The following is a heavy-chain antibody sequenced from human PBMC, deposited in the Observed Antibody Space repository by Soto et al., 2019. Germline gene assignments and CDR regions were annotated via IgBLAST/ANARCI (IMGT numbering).Heavy chain of an antibody. V-gene: IGHV3-23*01. Sequence: PGGSLRLSCAASGFTFSSYGMHWVRQAPGKGLEWVSAICGNGGSKYYADSVKGRFTISRDNSKNTLYLQMNSLRAEDTAVYYCAKAHLSVAGTMHAFDIWGQGTMVTVSS. CDR3: AKAHLSVAGTMHAFDI. CDR1: GFTFSSYG. J-gene: IGHJ3*02. D-gene: IGHD6-19*01. CDR2: ICGNGGSK.